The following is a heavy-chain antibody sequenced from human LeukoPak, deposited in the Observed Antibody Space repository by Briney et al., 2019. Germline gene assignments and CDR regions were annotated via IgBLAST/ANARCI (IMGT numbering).Heavy chain of an antibody. Sequence: GGSLRLSCAASGFTFSNYAMSWVRQAPGRGLEWVSTISASGGSTYYADSVKGRFTISKDNSKNTLYLQMISLRAEDTAVYFCAKDQGTGYSSGWYLDYWGQGTLVTVSS. D-gene: IGHD6-19*01. CDR3: AKDQGTGYSSGWYLDY. CDR2: ISASGGST. J-gene: IGHJ4*02. V-gene: IGHV3-23*01. CDR1: GFTFSNYA.